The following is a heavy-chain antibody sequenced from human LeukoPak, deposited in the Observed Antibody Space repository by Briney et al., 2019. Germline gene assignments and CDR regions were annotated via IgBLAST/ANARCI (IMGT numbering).Heavy chain of an antibody. Sequence: PGGSLRLSCAASGFTFSSYAMSWVRQAPGKGLEWVSAISGSGGSTYYADSVKGRFTISKDNSKNTLYLQMNSLRAEDTAVYYCAKAWDTARAPENFAYWGQGTRVTVSS. V-gene: IGHV3-23*01. CDR3: AKAWDTARAPENFAY. CDR2: ISGSGGST. J-gene: IGHJ4*02. CDR1: GFTFSSYA. D-gene: IGHD5-18*01.